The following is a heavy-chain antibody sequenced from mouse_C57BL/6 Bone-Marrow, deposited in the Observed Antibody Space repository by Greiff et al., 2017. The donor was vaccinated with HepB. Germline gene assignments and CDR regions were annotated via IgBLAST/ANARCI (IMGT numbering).Heavy chain of an antibody. Sequence: QVQLQQPGAELVKPGASVKLSCKASGYTFTSYWMQWVKQRPGQGLEWIGEIDPSDSYTNYNQKFKGKATLAVDRSSSTAYMQLSSLTSEDSAVYYCAREGFRITTVVVDFDYWGQGTTLTVSS. CDR3: AREGFRITTVVVDFDY. CDR2: IDPSDSYT. J-gene: IGHJ2*01. V-gene: IGHV1-50*01. D-gene: IGHD1-1*01. CDR1: GYTFTSYW.